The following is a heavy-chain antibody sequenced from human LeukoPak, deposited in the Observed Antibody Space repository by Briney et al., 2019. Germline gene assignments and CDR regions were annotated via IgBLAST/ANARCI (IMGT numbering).Heavy chain of an antibody. CDR3: ARHYSPIDY. Sequence: SETLSLTCTVSGGSFSSGGYYWSWIRQHPGKGLEWIGYIYYSGKTNYNPSLKSRVTISVDTSTNHFSLKLSSVTAADTAVYYCARHYSPIDYWGQGALVTVSS. V-gene: IGHV4-61*03. CDR2: IYYSGKT. CDR1: GGSFSSGGYY. J-gene: IGHJ4*02. D-gene: IGHD2-21*01.